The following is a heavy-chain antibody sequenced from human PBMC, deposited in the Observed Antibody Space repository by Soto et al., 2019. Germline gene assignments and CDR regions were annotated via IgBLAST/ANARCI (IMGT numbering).Heavy chain of an antibody. Sequence: SETLSLTCAMCGGSFSSHSRSWVRQPPGKGLEWIGEIPPGGSPNYNPSLKSRVTISGDTSKNQFSLELNSLTAADTAVYYCATYDVGTIIQDYWGQGTLVTVSS. CDR3: ATYDVGTIIQDY. V-gene: IGHV4-34*01. CDR2: IPPGGSP. J-gene: IGHJ4*02. CDR1: GGSFSSHS. D-gene: IGHD2-21*02.